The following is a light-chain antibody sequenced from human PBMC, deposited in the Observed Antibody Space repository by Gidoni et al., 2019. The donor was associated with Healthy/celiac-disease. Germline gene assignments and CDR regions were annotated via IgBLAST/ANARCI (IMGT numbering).Light chain of an antibody. J-gene: IGKJ1*01. Sequence: DIQMTQSPSTLSASVGDRVTISRGNSSWLAWYQQKQGKAPKLLIYDASSLESGVPSRFSGSGSGTEFTLTISSLQPDDFATYYCQQYNSYSWTFGQGTKVEIK. CDR2: DAS. CDR1: NSSW. CDR3: QQYNSYSWT. V-gene: IGKV1-5*01.